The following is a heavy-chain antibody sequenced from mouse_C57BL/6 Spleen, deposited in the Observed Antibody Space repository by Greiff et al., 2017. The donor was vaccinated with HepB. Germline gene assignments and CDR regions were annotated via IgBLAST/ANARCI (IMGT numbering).Heavy chain of an antibody. V-gene: IGHV5-17*01. CDR2: ISSGSSTI. CDR1: GFTFSDYG. CDR3: ARRPTVVGAMDY. J-gene: IGHJ4*01. D-gene: IGHD1-1*01. Sequence: EVKLQESGGGLVKPGGSLKLSCAASGFTFSDYGMHWVRQAPEQGLQWVAYISSGSSTIYYADTVKGRFTISRDNAKNTLFLQMTSLRSEDTAMDYCARRPTVVGAMDYWGQGTSVTVSS.